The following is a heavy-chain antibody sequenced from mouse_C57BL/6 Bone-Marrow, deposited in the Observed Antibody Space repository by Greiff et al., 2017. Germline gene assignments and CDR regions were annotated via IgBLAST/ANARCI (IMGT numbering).Heavy chain of an antibody. V-gene: IGHV5-4*03. Sequence: EVKLMESGGGLVKPGGSLKLSCAASGFTFSSYAMSWVRQTPEKRLEWVATISDGGSYTYYSDNVKGRFTISRDNAKNNLYLQMSHLKSEDTAMYYCARHYDYDVYAMDYWGQGTSVTVSS. J-gene: IGHJ4*01. CDR1: GFTFSSYA. D-gene: IGHD2-4*01. CDR3: ARHYDYDVYAMDY. CDR2: ISDGGSYT.